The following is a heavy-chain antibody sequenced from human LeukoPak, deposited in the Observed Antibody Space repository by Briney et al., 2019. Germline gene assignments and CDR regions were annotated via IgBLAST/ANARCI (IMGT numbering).Heavy chain of an antibody. CDR1: GYTFTSYG. CDR2: ISAYNGNT. D-gene: IGHD2-2*01. Sequence: ASVKVSCKASGYTFTSYGISWVRKAPGQGLEWMGWISAYNGNTNYAQKLQGRVTMTTDTSTSTAYMELRSLRSDDTAVYYCARVDIVVVPAAPDYWGQGTLVTVSS. J-gene: IGHJ4*02. V-gene: IGHV1-18*01. CDR3: ARVDIVVVPAAPDY.